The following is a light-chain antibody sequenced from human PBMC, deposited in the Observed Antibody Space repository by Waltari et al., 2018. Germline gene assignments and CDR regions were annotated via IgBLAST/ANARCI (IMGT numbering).Light chain of an antibody. CDR3: HQYGNSAPFT. Sequence: DIVLTQPPGPLSLSPGERATLSCRASQTLSSTYLAWYQQKPGQAPRLLIYETSTRATGIPDRFSGSGSGTDVTLTISRLEPEDLAVYYCHQYGNSAPFTFGPGTKVDIK. CDR2: ETS. CDR1: QTLSSTY. J-gene: IGKJ3*01. V-gene: IGKV3-20*01.